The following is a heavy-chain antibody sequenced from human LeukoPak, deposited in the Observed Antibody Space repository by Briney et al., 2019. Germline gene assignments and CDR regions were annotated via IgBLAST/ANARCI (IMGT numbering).Heavy chain of an antibody. D-gene: IGHD3-10*01. J-gene: IGHJ4*02. CDR2: ISASGGST. CDR1: GFTFSSYA. CDR3: AKDVRVGEYYGSGSYFDY. Sequence: GGSLRLSCAASGFTFSSYAMSWVRQAPGKGLEWVSIISASGGSTYYADSVKGRFTISRDKSRNYLQMNSLRRDDTAIYYCAKDVRVGEYYGSGSYFDYWGQGTLVTVSS. V-gene: IGHV3-23*01.